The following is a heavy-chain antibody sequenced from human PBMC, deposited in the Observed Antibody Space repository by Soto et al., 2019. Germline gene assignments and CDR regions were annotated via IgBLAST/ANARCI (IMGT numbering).Heavy chain of an antibody. J-gene: IGHJ3*02. Sequence: EVQLVESGGGLVQPGRSLRLSCAASGFTFDDYAMHWVRQVPGKGLEWVSGITWNSGSIGYADSVRGRFTISRDNAKNYLYLQMNSLRAEDTALYHCAKDYSASLRAFDIWGQGTMVTVSS. CDR2: ITWNSGSI. CDR1: GFTFDDYA. V-gene: IGHV3-9*01. CDR3: AKDYSASLRAFDI. D-gene: IGHD5-18*01.